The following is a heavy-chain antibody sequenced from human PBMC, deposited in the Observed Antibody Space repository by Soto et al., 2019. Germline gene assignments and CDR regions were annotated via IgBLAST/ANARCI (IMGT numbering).Heavy chain of an antibody. V-gene: IGHV4-31*03. J-gene: IGHJ3*02. CDR3: AREGCSSTSCHAHDAFDI. D-gene: IGHD2-2*01. Sequence: QVQLQESGPGLVKPSQTLSLTCTVSGGSISSGGYYWSWIRQHPGKGLEWIGYIYYSGSTYYNPSLKSRVTRSVDTSKNQFSLELSSVTAADTAVYYCAREGCSSTSCHAHDAFDIWGQGTMVTVSS. CDR1: GGSISSGGYY. CDR2: IYYSGST.